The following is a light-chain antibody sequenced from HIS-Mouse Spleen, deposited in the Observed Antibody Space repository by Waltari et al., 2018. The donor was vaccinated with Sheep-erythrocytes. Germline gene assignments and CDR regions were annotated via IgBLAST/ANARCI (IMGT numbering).Light chain of an antibody. V-gene: IGKV3D-7*01. CDR3: QQDYNLRT. CDR1: QSVSSSY. J-gene: IGKJ1*01. Sequence: EIVMTQSLATLSLSPGERATLSCRASQSVSSSYLSWYQQKPGQAPRLLIYGASTRDTGIPARFSGSGSGTDFTLTISSLQPEDFAVYYCQQDYNLRTFGQGTKVEIK. CDR2: GAS.